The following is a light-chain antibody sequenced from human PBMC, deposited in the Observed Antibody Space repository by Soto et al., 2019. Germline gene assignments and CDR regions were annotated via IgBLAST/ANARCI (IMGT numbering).Light chain of an antibody. J-gene: IGKJ1*01. V-gene: IGKV3-20*01. CDR2: GAS. CDR1: QSVSGNN. Sequence: EIVLTQSPATLSLSPGERATLSCRASQSVSGNNLAWYQQKPGQAPRLLIFGASSRATGIPDRFSGSGSGTDFTLTITRLAREDFAVYYCQQYGNSPKTFGQGTKVDI. CDR3: QQYGNSPKT.